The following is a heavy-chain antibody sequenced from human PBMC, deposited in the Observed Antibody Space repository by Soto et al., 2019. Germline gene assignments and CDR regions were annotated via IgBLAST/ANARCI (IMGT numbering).Heavy chain of an antibody. CDR1: GVSVSSGSYY. V-gene: IGHV4-61*01. CDR3: ARESPFGDFPYYYYMDV. D-gene: IGHD3-10*01. Sequence: PSETLSLTCTVSGVSVSSGSYYWSWIRQPPGKGLEWIGYIYYSGSTNYNPSLKSRVTISVDTSKNQFSLKLSSVTAADTAVYYCARESPFGDFPYYYYMDVWGKGTTVTVSS. J-gene: IGHJ6*03. CDR2: IYYSGST.